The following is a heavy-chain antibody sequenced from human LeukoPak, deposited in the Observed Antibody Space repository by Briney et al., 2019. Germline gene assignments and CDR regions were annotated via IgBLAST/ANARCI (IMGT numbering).Heavy chain of an antibody. CDR1: GGSISSYY. V-gene: IGHV4-59*12. D-gene: IGHD3-10*01. J-gene: IGHJ3*02. CDR3: ARGGAWDAFDI. Sequence: PSETLSLTCTVSGGSISSYYWSWIRQPPGKGLEWIGYIYYSGSTNYNPSLKSRVTISVDTSKNQFSLKLSSVTAADTAVYYCARGGAWDAFDIWGQGTMVTVSS. CDR2: IYYSGST.